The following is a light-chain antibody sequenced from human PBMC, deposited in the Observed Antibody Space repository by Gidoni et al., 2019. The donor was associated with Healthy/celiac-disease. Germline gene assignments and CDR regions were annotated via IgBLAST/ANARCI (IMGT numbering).Light chain of an antibody. CDR1: SSDVGGYNY. CDR2: DVS. J-gene: IGLJ1*01. V-gene: IGLV2-14*01. Sequence: QSALTQPASVSGSPGQSITISCTGTSSDVGGYNYLSWYQQHPGKAPKLMIYDVSNRPSGVSNRFSGSKSGNTVSLTISGLQAEDEADYYCSSYTSSSTLHVFGTGTKVTVL. CDR3: SSYTSSSTLHV.